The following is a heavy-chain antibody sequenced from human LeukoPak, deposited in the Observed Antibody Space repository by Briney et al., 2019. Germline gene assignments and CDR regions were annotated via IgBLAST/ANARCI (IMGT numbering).Heavy chain of an antibody. CDR1: GFTFSSYG. Sequence: GGSLRLSCAASGFTFSSYGMHWVRQAPGKGLEWVAVISYDGRNKYYADSVKGRFTISRDNSKNTLYLQMNSLRAEDTAVYYCASDAGVGATSPAPYYYYGMDVWGQGTTVTVSS. CDR2: ISYDGRNK. J-gene: IGHJ6*02. CDR3: ASDAGVGATSPAPYYYYGMDV. D-gene: IGHD1-26*01. V-gene: IGHV3-30*03.